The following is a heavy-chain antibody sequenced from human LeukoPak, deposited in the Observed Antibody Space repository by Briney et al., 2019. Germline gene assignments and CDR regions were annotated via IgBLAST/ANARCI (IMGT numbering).Heavy chain of an antibody. V-gene: IGHV3-23*01. CDR1: VFTLRNFA. D-gene: IGHD2-8*01. Sequence: GGGLRVSRLASVFTLRNFAISWVRQAPGEGLEWVSSVGGGGKHYANSVRGRLTISRDDSSSTVDLQMSSLRAEDTAVYYCAKDGQSFKSMYDYFDSWGQGGLVTVSS. CDR2: VGGGGK. CDR3: AKDGQSFKSMYDYFDS. J-gene: IGHJ4*02.